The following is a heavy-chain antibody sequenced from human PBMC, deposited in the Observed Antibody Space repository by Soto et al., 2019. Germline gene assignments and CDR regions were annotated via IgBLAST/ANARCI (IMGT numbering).Heavy chain of an antibody. Sequence: QVQLVQSGAEVKKPGASVKVSCKVSGYTLTELSMHWVRQAHGKRLEWLGGLYPEDGEKIYAQKFQGRVTMTENTSTDKAYMELSSLRSEDTAVYYSATGGCRSTSCYRYYYYGMDFWGQGTTVTVSS. D-gene: IGHD2-2*02. V-gene: IGHV1-24*01. CDR1: GYTLTELS. J-gene: IGHJ6*02. CDR3: ATGGCRSTSCYRYYYYGMDF. CDR2: LYPEDGEK.